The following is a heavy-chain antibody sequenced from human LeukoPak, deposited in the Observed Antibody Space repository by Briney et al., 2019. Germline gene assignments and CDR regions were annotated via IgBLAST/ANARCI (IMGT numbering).Heavy chain of an antibody. CDR1: GYTFPGYY. V-gene: IGHV1-2*02. CDR3: AREHSSSSGKVFDY. CDR2: INPNSGGT. Sequence: ASVRVSCKASGYTFPGYYMHWVRQAPGQGLEWMGWINPNSGGTNYAQKFQGRVTMTRDTSISTAYMELSRLRSDDTAVYYCAREHSSSSGKVFDYWGQGTLVTVSS. D-gene: IGHD6-6*01. J-gene: IGHJ4*02.